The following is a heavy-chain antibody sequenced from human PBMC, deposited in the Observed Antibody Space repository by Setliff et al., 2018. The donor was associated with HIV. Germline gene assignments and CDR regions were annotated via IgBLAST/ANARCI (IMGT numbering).Heavy chain of an antibody. CDR3: AKDISGAYCGGDCSEYFQH. Sequence: RLSCAASGFTFDDYTMHWVRQAPGKGLEWVSLISWDGGSTYYADSVKGRFTISRDNSKNSLYLQMNSLRTEDTALYYCAKDISGAYCGGDCSEYFQHWGQGTLVTVSS. V-gene: IGHV3-43*01. J-gene: IGHJ1*01. CDR2: ISWDGGST. CDR1: GFTFDDYT. D-gene: IGHD2-21*02.